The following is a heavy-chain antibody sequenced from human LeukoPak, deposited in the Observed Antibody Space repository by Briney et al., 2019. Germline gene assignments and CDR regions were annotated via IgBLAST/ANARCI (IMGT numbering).Heavy chain of an antibody. V-gene: IGHV1-69*13. CDR1: GGTFGSYA. D-gene: IGHD3-22*01. CDR2: IIPIFGTA. CDR3: ARVRGVYYYDSSGPLDY. Sequence: ASVKVSCKASGGTFGSYAISWVRQAPGQGLEWMGGIIPIFGTANYAQKFQGRVTITADESTSTAYMELSSLRSEDTAVYYCARVRGVYYYDSSGPLDYWGQGTLVTVSS. J-gene: IGHJ4*02.